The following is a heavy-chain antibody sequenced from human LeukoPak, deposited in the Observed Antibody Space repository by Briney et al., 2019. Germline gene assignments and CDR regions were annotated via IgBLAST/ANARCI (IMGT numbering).Heavy chain of an antibody. V-gene: IGHV4-59*01. D-gene: IGHD5-24*01. Sequence: SETLSLTCTVSGGSISAYFWSWIRQPPGRGLEWIGYISYSGNTDYNPSLKSRVTISVDTSKNQFSLKLTSVTAADTAVYYCARTRRDGYNNFDYWGQGALVTVSS. CDR1: GGSISAYF. CDR2: ISYSGNT. J-gene: IGHJ4*02. CDR3: ARTRRDGYNNFDY.